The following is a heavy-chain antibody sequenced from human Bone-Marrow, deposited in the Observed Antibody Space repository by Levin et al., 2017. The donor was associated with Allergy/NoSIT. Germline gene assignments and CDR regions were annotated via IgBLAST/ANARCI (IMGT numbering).Heavy chain of an antibody. CDR3: AKGDEYQVPLRGAFNI. V-gene: IGHV3-9*01. J-gene: IGHJ3*02. CDR1: GFTFEDYA. D-gene: IGHD2-2*01. Sequence: SLKISCAASGFTFEDYAMHWVRQAPGKGLEWVSGISWNSVTIVYADSVKGRFTISRDNAKNSLYLQMNSLRAEDTALYYCAKGDEYQVPLRGAFNIWGQGTMVTVSS. CDR2: ISWNSVTI.